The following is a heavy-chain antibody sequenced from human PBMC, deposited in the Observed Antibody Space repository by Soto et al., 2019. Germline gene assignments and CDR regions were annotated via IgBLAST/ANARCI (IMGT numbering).Heavy chain of an antibody. J-gene: IGHJ4*02. D-gene: IGHD3-22*01. CDR1: GYTFTGYY. CDR2: INPNSGGT. V-gene: IGHV1-2*02. CDR3: ARASTRITMIVVAPRY. Sequence: GASVKVSCKASGYTFTGYYMHWVRQAPGQGLEWMGWINPNSGGTNYAQKFQGRVTMTRDTSISTAYMELSRLRSDDTAVYYCARASTRITMIVVAPRYWGQGTLVTVSP.